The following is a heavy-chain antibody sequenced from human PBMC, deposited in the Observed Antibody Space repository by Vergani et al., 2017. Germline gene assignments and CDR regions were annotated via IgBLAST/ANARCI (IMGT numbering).Heavy chain of an antibody. CDR1: GFDFSSYI. Sequence: DVHLAESGGGFFQPGGSLRLSCVVSGFDFSSYIMNWVRQAPGKGLEWVSFVSTGTKSQSYAESVKGRFTISRDSAKNSLYLQMDSLRAEDTAVYYCARDGWELLDYFYYMDVWGKGTTVTVSS. J-gene: IGHJ6*03. V-gene: IGHV3-48*01. CDR2: VSTGTKSQ. CDR3: ARDGWELLDYFYYMDV. D-gene: IGHD1-26*01.